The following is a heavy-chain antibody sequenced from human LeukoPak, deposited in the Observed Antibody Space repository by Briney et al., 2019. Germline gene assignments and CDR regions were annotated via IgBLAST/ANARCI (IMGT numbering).Heavy chain of an antibody. CDR1: GGSISSYY. Sequence: SETLSLTCTVSGGSISSYYWSWIRQPPGKGLEWIGYIYYSGSTYYNPSLKSRVTISVDTSRKQFSLKLSSVTAADTAVYYCARAYDFWSGYYHRGFDYWGQGTLVTVSS. CDR3: ARAYDFWSGYYHRGFDY. D-gene: IGHD3-3*01. V-gene: IGHV4-59*04. CDR2: IYYSGST. J-gene: IGHJ4*02.